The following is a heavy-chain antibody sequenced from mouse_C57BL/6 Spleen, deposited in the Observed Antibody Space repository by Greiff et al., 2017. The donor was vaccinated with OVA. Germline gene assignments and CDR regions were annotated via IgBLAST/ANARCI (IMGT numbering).Heavy chain of an antibody. Sequence: EVHLVESGEGLVKPGGSLKLSCAASGFTFSSYAMSWVRQTPEKRLEWVAYISSGGDYIYYADTVKGRFTISRDNARNTLYLQMSSLKSEDTAMYYCTRVYYYGSSPYAMDDWGQGTSVTVSS. CDR1: GFTFSSYA. V-gene: IGHV5-9-1*02. CDR2: ISSGGDYI. J-gene: IGHJ4*01. D-gene: IGHD1-1*01. CDR3: TRVYYYGSSPYAMDD.